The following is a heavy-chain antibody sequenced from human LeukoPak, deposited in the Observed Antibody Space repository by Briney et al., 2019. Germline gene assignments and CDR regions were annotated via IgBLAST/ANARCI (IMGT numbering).Heavy chain of an antibody. CDR3: ARQNDFRLDY. Sequence: GESLKISCKGSGYTFSSYWIGWGRQMPGKGLGWMGIISPGDSDTRYSPSLQGQVTISVDTSIGTAYLQWSSLKASDTAIYYCARQNDFRLDYWGQGTLVTVSS. D-gene: IGHD3-3*01. V-gene: IGHV5-51*01. CDR1: GYTFSSYW. J-gene: IGHJ4*02. CDR2: ISPGDSDT.